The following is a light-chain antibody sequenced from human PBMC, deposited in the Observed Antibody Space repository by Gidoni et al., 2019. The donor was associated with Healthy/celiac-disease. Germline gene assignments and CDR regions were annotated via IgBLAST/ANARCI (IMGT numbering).Light chain of an antibody. CDR1: QSISSW. CDR3: QQYNSYPWT. CDR2: DAS. Sequence: GDRVTITCRASQSISSWLAWYQLKPGKAPKLLIYDASSLESGVPSRFSGSGSGTEFTLTIRSLQPDDFATYYCQQYNSYPWTFGQXTKVEIK. J-gene: IGKJ1*01. V-gene: IGKV1-5*01.